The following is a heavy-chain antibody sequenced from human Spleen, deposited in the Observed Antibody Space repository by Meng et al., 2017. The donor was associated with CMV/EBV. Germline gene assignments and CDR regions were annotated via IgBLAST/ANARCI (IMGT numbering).Heavy chain of an antibody. Sequence: SGDCYWSWIRQPPGKSLEWIGYIYYSRSTYYNPSIKSRVTISVDTSKNQFSLKLSSVTAADTAVYYCARERGYCSSTSCPYWYFDLWGRGTLVTVSS. CDR1: SGDCY. V-gene: IGHV4-30-4*08. CDR3: ARERGYCSSTSCPYWYFDL. CDR2: IYYSRST. J-gene: IGHJ2*01. D-gene: IGHD2-2*01.